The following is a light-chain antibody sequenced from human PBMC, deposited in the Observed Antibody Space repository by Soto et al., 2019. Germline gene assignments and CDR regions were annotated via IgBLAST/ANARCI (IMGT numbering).Light chain of an antibody. J-gene: IGLJ1*01. V-gene: IGLV2-14*01. CDR1: SSDVGGYNY. Sequence: QSALTQPASVSGSPGQSITISCTGTSSDVGGYNYVSWYQHHPGEAPKLMIFEVSSRPSGVSNRFSGSKSGNTASLTISGLRAEDEADYYCSSYTISTALVFGTGTKLTVL. CDR3: SSYTISTALV. CDR2: EVS.